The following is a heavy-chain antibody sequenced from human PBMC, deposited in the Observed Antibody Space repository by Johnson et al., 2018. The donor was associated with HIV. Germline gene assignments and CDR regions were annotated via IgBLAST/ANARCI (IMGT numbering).Heavy chain of an antibody. CDR2: IKQDGSEK. CDR3: AKDRTVAARDAFDI. D-gene: IGHD6-19*01. Sequence: VQLVESGGGLVQPGGSLRLSCAASGFTFSSYWMSWVRQAPGKGLEWVANIKQDGSEKYYVDSVKDRFTISRDNSKNTLYLQMNSLRAEDTAVYYCAKDRTVAARDAFDIWGQGTMVTVSS. J-gene: IGHJ3*02. CDR1: GFTFSSYW. V-gene: IGHV3-7*03.